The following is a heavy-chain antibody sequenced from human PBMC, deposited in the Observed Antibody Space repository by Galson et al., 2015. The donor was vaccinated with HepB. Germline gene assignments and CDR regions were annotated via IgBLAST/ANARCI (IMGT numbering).Heavy chain of an antibody. CDR1: GFTFSSYA. CDR3: AKEYCSGGSWCRYFQH. CDR2: ISGSGGST. Sequence: SLRLSCAASGFTFSSYAMSWVRQAPGKGLEWVSAISGSGGSTYYADSVKGRFTIFRDNSKNTLYLQMNSLRAEDTAVYYCAKEYCSGGSWCRYFQHWGQGTLVTVSS. J-gene: IGHJ1*01. V-gene: IGHV3-23*01. D-gene: IGHD2-15*01.